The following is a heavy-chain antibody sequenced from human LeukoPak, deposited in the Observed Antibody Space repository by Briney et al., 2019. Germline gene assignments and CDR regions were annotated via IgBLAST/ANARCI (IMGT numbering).Heavy chain of an antibody. CDR2: IKQGGSEI. J-gene: IGHJ6*02. CDR3: ARDLPNLVYDFWSPYYYSGMDV. D-gene: IGHD3-3*01. Sequence: PGGSLRLSCAASGFTFSSYWMSWVRQAPGKGLEWVANIKQGGSEIYYVDLVKGRFTISRDTAKTSLYLQLNRLRAEDTAVYYCARDLPNLVYDFWSPYYYSGMDVCGQGTTVTAPS. CDR1: GFTFSSYW. V-gene: IGHV3-7*01.